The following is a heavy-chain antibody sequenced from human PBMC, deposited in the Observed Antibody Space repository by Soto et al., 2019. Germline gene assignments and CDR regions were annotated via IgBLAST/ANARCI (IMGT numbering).Heavy chain of an antibody. D-gene: IGHD4-17*01. CDR2: IYHSGST. CDR3: ARGDYENYFDY. CDR1: GGSISSTNW. Sequence: QVQLQESGPGLVKPSGTLSLTCAVSGGSISSTNWWSWVRQPPGKGLEWVGEIYHSGSTYYNPSLKSRVTISVDTSKNQFSLKLSSVTAADTAVYYCARGDYENYFDYWGQGTLVTVSS. J-gene: IGHJ4*02. V-gene: IGHV4-4*02.